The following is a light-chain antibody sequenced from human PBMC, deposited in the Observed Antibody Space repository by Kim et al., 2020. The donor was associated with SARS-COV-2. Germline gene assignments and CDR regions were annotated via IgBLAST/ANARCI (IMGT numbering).Light chain of an antibody. J-gene: IGKJ3*01. CDR3: QQYDNLLRT. CDR2: DAS. CDR1: QDISNY. Sequence: DIQMTQSPSSLSASVGDRVTITCQASQDISNYLNWYQQKLGKAPKLLIYDASNLETGVPSRFSGSGSGTDFTFTISSLQPEDIATYYCQQYDNLLRTFGPGTKVDIK. V-gene: IGKV1-33*01.